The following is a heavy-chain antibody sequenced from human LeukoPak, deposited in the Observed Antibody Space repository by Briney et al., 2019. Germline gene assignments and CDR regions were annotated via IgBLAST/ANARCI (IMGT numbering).Heavy chain of an antibody. CDR2: IYPGDSDT. V-gene: IGHV5-51*01. CDR3: ARESMVRGVISLPDY. D-gene: IGHD3-10*01. Sequence: GESLKISCKGSGYSFTSYWIGWVRQMPGKGLEWMGIIYPGDSDTRYSPSFQGQVTISADKSISTAYLQWSSLKASDTAMYYCARESMVRGVISLPDYWGQGTLVTVSS. CDR1: GYSFTSYW. J-gene: IGHJ4*02.